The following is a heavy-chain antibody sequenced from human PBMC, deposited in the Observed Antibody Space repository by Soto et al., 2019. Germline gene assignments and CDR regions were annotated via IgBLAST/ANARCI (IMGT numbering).Heavy chain of an antibody. Sequence: QVQLVQSGAEVKKPGTSVKVSCKASGYTFTSNGISWVRQAPGQGLEWMGWISTYNGNTNYAQKLQGRVTMTRDTSTSLAYMELRDLRSDDTSGYYCARDGYGDYGSWGQGSLVTVSS. D-gene: IGHD4-17*01. V-gene: IGHV1-18*01. CDR3: ARDGYGDYGS. CDR1: GYTFTSNG. J-gene: IGHJ5*02. CDR2: ISTYNGNT.